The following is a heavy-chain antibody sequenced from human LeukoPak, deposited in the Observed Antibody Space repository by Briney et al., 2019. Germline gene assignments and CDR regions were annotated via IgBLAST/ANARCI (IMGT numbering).Heavy chain of an antibody. J-gene: IGHJ4*02. V-gene: IGHV3-30*02. Sequence: GGSLRLSCAASGFTFSNYAMHWVRQAPGKGLEWVAFIPYDRSDTYYADSVKGRFTTSRDNSKNTLYLQMNSLRPEDSAIYYCAKDRSWSWDYWGQGTLVTVSS. D-gene: IGHD6-13*01. CDR3: AKDRSWSWDY. CDR1: GFTFSNYA. CDR2: IPYDRSDT.